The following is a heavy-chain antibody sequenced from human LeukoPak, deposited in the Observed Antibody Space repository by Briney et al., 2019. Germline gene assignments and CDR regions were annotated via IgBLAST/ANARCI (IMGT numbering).Heavy chain of an antibody. CDR3: ATLGYCSSTSCPEAFFDY. J-gene: IGHJ4*02. CDR2: INHSGST. CDR1: GGSFSGYY. V-gene: IGHV4-34*01. D-gene: IGHD2-2*01. Sequence: SETLSLTCAVYGGSFSGYYWSWIRQPPGKGLEWIGEINHSGSTNYNPSLKSRVTISVDTSKNQFSLKVSSVTAADMAVYYCATLGYCSSTSCPEAFFDYWGQGTLVTVSS.